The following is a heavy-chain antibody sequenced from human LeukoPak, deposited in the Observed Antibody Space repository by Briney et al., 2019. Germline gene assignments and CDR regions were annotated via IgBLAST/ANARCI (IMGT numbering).Heavy chain of an antibody. D-gene: IGHD6-13*01. CDR1: GGSFSRYA. CDR3: ARDSFPRSSSWYYYYYGTDV. CDR2: IIPIFGTA. J-gene: IGHJ6*02. Sequence: SVKVSCKASGGSFSRYAIRWVRQAPGQGLEWMGGIIPIFGTANYAQKFQGRVTITADESTSTAYMELSSLRSEDTAVYYCARDSFPRSSSWYYYYYGTDVWGQGTTVTVSS. V-gene: IGHV1-69*13.